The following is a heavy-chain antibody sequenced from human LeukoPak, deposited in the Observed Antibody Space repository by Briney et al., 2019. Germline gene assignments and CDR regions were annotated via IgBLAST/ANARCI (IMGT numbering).Heavy chain of an antibody. D-gene: IGHD5-24*01. V-gene: IGHV3-30*04. CDR1: GFTFSSYA. J-gene: IGHJ4*02. CDR2: ISYDASNK. CDR3: ARAVEMATIGLDY. Sequence: GRSLRLSCAASGFTFSSYAMHWVRQAPGKGLEWVAVISYDASNKYYADSVKGRFTISRDNSKNTLYLQMNSLRAEDTAVYYCARAVEMATIGLDYWGQGTLVTVSS.